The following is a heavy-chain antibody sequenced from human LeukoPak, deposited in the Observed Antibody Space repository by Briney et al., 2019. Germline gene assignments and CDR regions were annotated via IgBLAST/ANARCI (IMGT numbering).Heavy chain of an antibody. CDR3: ARARRYYGDYAHFDY. D-gene: IGHD4-17*01. Sequence: SETLSLTCAVYSGSFSGYYWSWIRQPPGKGLEWIGEINHSGSTNYNPSLKSRVTISVDTSKNQFSLKLSSVTAADTAVYYCARARRYYGDYAHFDYWGQGTLVTVSS. J-gene: IGHJ4*02. CDR2: INHSGST. CDR1: SGSFSGYY. V-gene: IGHV4-34*01.